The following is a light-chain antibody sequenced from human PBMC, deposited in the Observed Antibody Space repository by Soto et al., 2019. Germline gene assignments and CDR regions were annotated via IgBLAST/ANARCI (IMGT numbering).Light chain of an antibody. CDR2: GAA. CDR1: QSISSE. V-gene: IGKV3-15*01. J-gene: IGKJ2*01. Sequence: EIVMTQSPATLSVSPGESATLSCRASQSISSELAWYQQKPGQPPRLLIYGAATRANGVPARFTGSGSGSDFTLTISGLQSEEFAVYYCQQGLNWPLTFGQGTRLEI. CDR3: QQGLNWPLT.